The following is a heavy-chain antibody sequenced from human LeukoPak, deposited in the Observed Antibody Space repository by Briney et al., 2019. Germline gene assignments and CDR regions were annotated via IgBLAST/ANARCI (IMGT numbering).Heavy chain of an antibody. D-gene: IGHD3-3*01. CDR1: GGSISSGSYY. J-gene: IGHJ4*02. Sequence: SQTLSLTCTVSGGSISSGSYYWSWIRQPAGKGLEWIGRVYTSGSTNYNPSLKSRVTISLDTSKNQFSLKLSSVTAADTAVYYCAREGETIFGVVIAYYFDYWGQGTLVTVSS. CDR2: VYTSGST. CDR3: AREGETIFGVVIAYYFDY. V-gene: IGHV4-61*02.